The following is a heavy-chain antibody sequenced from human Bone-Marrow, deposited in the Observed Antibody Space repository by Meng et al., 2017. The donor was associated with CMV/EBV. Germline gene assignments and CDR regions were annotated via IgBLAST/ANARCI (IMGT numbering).Heavy chain of an antibody. CDR2: ISSGSSSYI. CDR3: AREAYGSNYGAH. Sequence: GESLKISCAASGFTFSSYSMKWVRQAPGKGLEWVSSISSGSSSYIYYADSVKGRFTISRDNAKDSLYLQMSSLRGEDTAVYYCAREAYGSNYGAHWGQGTLVTGSS. V-gene: IGHV3-21*01. CDR1: GFTFSSYS. D-gene: IGHD4-11*01. J-gene: IGHJ4*02.